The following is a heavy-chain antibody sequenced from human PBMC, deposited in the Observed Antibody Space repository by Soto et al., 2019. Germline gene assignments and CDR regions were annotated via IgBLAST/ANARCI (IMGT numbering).Heavy chain of an antibody. CDR1: GYSFTSYW. CDR2: IYPGDSDT. D-gene: IGHD1-26*01. V-gene: IGHV5-51*01. Sequence: GESLKISCKGSGYSFTSYWIGWVRQMPGKGLEWMGIIYPGDSDTRYSPSFQGQVTISADKSISTAYLQWSSLKASDTAMYYCAIRPKWELLEGGWFDPRGQGTLVTVSS. J-gene: IGHJ5*02. CDR3: AIRPKWELLEGGWFDP.